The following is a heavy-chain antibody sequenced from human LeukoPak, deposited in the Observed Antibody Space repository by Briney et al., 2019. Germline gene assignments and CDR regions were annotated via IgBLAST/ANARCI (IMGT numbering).Heavy chain of an antibody. CDR1: GFTFSSYA. Sequence: PGESLRLSCTASGFTFSSYAMSWVRQAPGKGLEWVSAISGSGGSTYYADSVKGRFTISRDNSKNTLYLQMNSLRAEDTAVYYCAKDPDPGIAAAGTGVYFDYWGQGTLVTVSS. J-gene: IGHJ4*02. CDR2: ISGSGGST. CDR3: AKDPDPGIAAAGTGVYFDY. V-gene: IGHV3-23*01. D-gene: IGHD6-13*01.